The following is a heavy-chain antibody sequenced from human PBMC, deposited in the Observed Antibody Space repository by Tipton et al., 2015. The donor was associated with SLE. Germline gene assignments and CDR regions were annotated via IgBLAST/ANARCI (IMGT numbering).Heavy chain of an antibody. CDR1: GFNLGSYA. D-gene: IGHD1-7*01. J-gene: IGHJ3*02. CDR3: AKDVPPWETGSTHDAFDI. V-gene: IGHV3-23*01. Sequence: SLRLSCAASGFNLGSYAMHWVRQAPGKGLEWVSAISGSGGSTYHADSVKGRFTISRDNSKNTLYLQMNSLRAEDTAVYYCAKDVPPWETGSTHDAFDIWGQGTMVTVSS. CDR2: ISGSGGST.